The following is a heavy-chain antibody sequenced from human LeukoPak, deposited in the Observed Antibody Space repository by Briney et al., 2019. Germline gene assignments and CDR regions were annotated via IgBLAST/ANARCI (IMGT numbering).Heavy chain of an antibody. CDR3: ASLGRIYGSGSYFNY. CDR2: IYPGDSDT. J-gene: IGHJ4*02. CDR1: GYSFTSYW. V-gene: IGHV5-51*01. D-gene: IGHD3-10*01. Sequence: GESLKISCKGSGYSFTSYWIGWVRQMPGKGLEWIGIIYPGDSDTRYSPSFQGQVTISADKSISTAYLQWSSLKASDTAMYYCASLGRIYGSGSYFNYWGQGTLVTVSS.